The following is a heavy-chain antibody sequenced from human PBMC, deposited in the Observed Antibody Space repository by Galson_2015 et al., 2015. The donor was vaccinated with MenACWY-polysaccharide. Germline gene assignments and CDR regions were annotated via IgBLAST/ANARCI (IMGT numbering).Heavy chain of an antibody. V-gene: IGHV2-5*02. D-gene: IGHD1-26*01. CDR2: ISLGGAQ. CDR1: GFSVTAPGVG. CDR3: VRLLGGVSFDS. J-gene: IGHJ4*02. Sequence: PALVKPTQPLSLTCTFSGFSVTAPGVGVGWIRQPPGKAPEWLAHISLGGAQSFHPPLGARLPLTQDTSRDQVVLTMTDMDPVDTATYYCVRLLGGVSFDSWGQGTL.